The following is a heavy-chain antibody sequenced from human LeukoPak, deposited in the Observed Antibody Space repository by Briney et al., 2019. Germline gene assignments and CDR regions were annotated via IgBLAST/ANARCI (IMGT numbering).Heavy chain of an antibody. Sequence: SETLSLTCTVSGGSISSDNYYWSWIRQHPGKGLEWIGYISHSGTTYYNPSLKSRLTISVDTSKNQFSLEVNSVTAADTAVYYCARNVIPWFGDFDPWGQGTLVTVSS. CDR2: ISHSGTT. CDR3: ARNVIPWFGDFDP. V-gene: IGHV4-31*03. J-gene: IGHJ5*02. D-gene: IGHD3-10*01. CDR1: GGSISSDNYY.